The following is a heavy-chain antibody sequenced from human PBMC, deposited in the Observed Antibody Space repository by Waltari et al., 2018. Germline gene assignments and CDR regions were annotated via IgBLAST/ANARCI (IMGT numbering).Heavy chain of an antibody. V-gene: IGHV1-24*01. CDR2: LGREEGEI. D-gene: IGHD2-21*01. CDR1: GYTLKEVP. Sequence: QVQLVQSGAEVKKPGASVKVSCKILGYTLKEVPMHWVRQAPGKGLEWRARLGREEGEILYEQNCQGRLTMTEDICLETAYMALSSLKFEDTAVYYCATDQRTERPNGYSYYGLDVWGQGTAVTVSS. CDR3: ATDQRTERPNGYSYYGLDV. J-gene: IGHJ6*02.